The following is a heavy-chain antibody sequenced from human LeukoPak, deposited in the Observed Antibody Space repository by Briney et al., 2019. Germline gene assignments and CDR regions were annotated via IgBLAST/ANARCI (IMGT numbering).Heavy chain of an antibody. V-gene: IGHV3-23*01. Sequence: PGGSLRLSCAASGFTFSSYAMSCVRQAPGKGLEWVSSISGGGGSTYYADSVKGRFTISRDNSKNTLYLQMNSLRAEDTAVYFCAKSPVSSCRGSFCYPFDYWGQGNLVTVSS. J-gene: IGHJ4*02. CDR3: AKSPVSSCRGSFCYPFDY. D-gene: IGHD2-15*01. CDR2: ISGGGGST. CDR1: GFTFSSYA.